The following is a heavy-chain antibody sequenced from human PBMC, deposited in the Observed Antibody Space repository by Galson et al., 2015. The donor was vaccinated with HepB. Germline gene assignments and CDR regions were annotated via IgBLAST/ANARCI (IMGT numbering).Heavy chain of an antibody. J-gene: IGHJ6*03. CDR1: GGTFSSYA. CDR2: IIPIFGTA. V-gene: IGHV1-69*13. Sequence: SVKVSCKASGGTFSSYAISWVRQAPGQGLEWMGGIIPIFGTANYAQKFQGRVTITADESTSTAYMELSSLRSEDTAVYYCARGRAYSSGWTVGGYYYYYYYMDVWGKGTTVTVSS. CDR3: ARGRAYSSGWTVGGYYYYYYYMDV. D-gene: IGHD6-19*01.